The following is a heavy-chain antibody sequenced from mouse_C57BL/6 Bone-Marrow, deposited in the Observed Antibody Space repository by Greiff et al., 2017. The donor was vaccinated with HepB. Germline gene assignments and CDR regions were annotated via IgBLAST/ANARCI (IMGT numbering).Heavy chain of an antibody. D-gene: IGHD2-5*01. J-gene: IGHJ4*01. Sequence: QVQLQQPGAELVRPGSSVKLSCKASGYTFTSYWMHWVKQRPIQGLEWIGNIDPSDSETHYNQKFKDKATLTVDKSSSTAYMQLSSLTSEDSAVYYGARGGNYSNSYAMDYWGQGTSVTVSS. CDR1: GYTFTSYW. CDR3: ARGGNYSNSYAMDY. CDR2: IDPSDSET. V-gene: IGHV1-52*01.